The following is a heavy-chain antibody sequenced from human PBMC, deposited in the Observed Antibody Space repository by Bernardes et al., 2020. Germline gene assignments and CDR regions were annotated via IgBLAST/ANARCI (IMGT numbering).Heavy chain of an antibody. J-gene: IGHJ6*02. D-gene: IGHD2-2*01. CDR1: GFTFSSYS. CDR3: ARDFQRYCSSTSCSLSHYYYGMDV. CDR2: ISSSSSYI. V-gene: IGHV3-21*01. Sequence: GGSLRLSCAASGFTFSSYSMNWVRQAPGKGLEWVSSISSSSSYIYYADSVKGRFTISRDNAKNSLYLQMNSLRAEDTAVYYCARDFQRYCSSTSCSLSHYYYGMDVWGQGTTVTVSS.